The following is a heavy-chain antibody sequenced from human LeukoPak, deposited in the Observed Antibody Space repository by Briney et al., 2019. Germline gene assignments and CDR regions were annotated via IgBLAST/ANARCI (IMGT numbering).Heavy chain of an antibody. D-gene: IGHD2-2*01. CDR1: GYPISSGYY. Sequence: PSETLSLTCTVSGYPISSGYYWGWIRQPPGKGLEWIGSIYHSGSTYYNPSLKSRVTISVDTSKNQFSLKLSSVTAADTAVYYCARASLHCSSTSCYILYSSGFDYWGQGTLVTVSP. V-gene: IGHV4-38-2*02. J-gene: IGHJ4*02. CDR2: IYHSGST. CDR3: ARASLHCSSTSCYILYSSGFDY.